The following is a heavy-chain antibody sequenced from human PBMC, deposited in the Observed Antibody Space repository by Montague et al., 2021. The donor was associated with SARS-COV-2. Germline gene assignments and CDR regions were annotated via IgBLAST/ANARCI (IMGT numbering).Heavy chain of an antibody. V-gene: IGHV4-59*08. J-gene: IGHJ6*02. CDR1: GGSLSTYY. Sequence: ETLSLTCSVSGGSLSTYYWSWIWQPPGKGLEWIGYIDDSGTTRYNPSLRSRATISLDLSKNQFSLDLNSVTAADTAVYYCARNAYNHYGLDVWGQGTTVTVSS. CDR3: ARNAYNHYGLDV. CDR2: IDDSGTT.